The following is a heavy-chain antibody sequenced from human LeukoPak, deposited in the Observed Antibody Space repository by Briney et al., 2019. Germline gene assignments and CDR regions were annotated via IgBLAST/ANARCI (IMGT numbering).Heavy chain of an antibody. CDR3: ARNDFWSGKDFDY. D-gene: IGHD3-3*01. Sequence: SQTLSLTCTVSGGSISSGDYYWSWGRQPPGRGGEGVGYIYESGSTYDNPSLKSRVTISVDTSKNQFSLKLSSVTAADTAVYYCARNDFWSGKDFDYWGQGTLVTVSS. V-gene: IGHV4-30-4*08. CDR2: IYESGST. CDR1: GGSISSGDYY. J-gene: IGHJ4*02.